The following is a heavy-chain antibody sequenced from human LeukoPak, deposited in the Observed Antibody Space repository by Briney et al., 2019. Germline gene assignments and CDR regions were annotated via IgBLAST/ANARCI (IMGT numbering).Heavy chain of an antibody. D-gene: IGHD3-10*01. J-gene: IGHJ4*02. CDR1: GFTFRSYS. V-gene: IGHV3-21*01. CDR2: ISSSSSYI. Sequence: GGSLRLSCAASGFTFRSYSMNLVRQAPGHGLELVSSISSSSSYIYYADSVKGRFTISRDNAKNSLYLQMNSLRAEDTAVYYCARARITMVRGVTNGLDYWGQGTLVTVSS. CDR3: ARARITMVRGVTNGLDY.